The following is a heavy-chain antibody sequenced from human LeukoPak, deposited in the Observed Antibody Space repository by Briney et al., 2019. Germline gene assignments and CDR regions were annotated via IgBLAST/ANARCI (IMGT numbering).Heavy chain of an antibody. CDR2: IRYDGSNK. Sequence: GGSLRLSCAASGFTFSSYGMHWVRQAPGKGLEWVAFIRYDGSNKYYADSVKGRFTISRDNSKNTLYLQMNRLRAEDTAVYYCAKDRDGYNSAGDYFDYWGQGTLVTVSS. J-gene: IGHJ4*02. V-gene: IGHV3-30*02. D-gene: IGHD5-24*01. CDR1: GFTFSSYG. CDR3: AKDRDGYNSAGDYFDY.